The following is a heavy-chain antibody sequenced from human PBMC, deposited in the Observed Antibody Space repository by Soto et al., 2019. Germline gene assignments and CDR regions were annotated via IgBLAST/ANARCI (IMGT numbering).Heavy chain of an antibody. J-gene: IGHJ6*02. CDR2: IYWDDDK. Sequence: QITLKESGPSLVKPTQTLTLTCTFSGFSLSTGGVGVGWIRQPPGKALEWLALIYWDDDKRYSPSLRSRLTVTKDTSKSQVVLTMTIMDPVDTATYYCAHSRCGGDCLQSYSSHYYNGMDVWGQGTTDTVSS. CDR1: GFSLSTGGVG. V-gene: IGHV2-5*02. D-gene: IGHD2-21*02. CDR3: AHSRCGGDCLQSYSSHYYNGMDV.